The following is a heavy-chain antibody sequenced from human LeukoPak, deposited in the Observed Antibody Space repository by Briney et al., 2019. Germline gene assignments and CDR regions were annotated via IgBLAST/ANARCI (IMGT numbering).Heavy chain of an antibody. V-gene: IGHV4-34*01. CDR3: ARKGAASRFDY. CDR1: GGSFTGYY. CDR2: INQSGST. J-gene: IGHJ4*02. D-gene: IGHD1-26*01. Sequence: SETLSLTCEVYGGSFTGYYWSCIRQPPGKGLEWIGEINQSGSTNYNPSLESRVSISIDTSKKQFSLKLRSVTAADTAVYYCARKGAASRFDYWGQGTLVTVS.